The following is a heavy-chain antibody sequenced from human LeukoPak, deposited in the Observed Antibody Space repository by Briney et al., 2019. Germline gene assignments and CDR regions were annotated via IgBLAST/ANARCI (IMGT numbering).Heavy chain of an antibody. CDR1: GGSISSYY. J-gene: IGHJ4*02. D-gene: IGHD6-19*01. V-gene: IGHV4-59*12. CDR3: ARWDDSAWGFGN. CDR2: IYYSGTT. Sequence: PSETLSLTCTVSGGSISSYYWSWIRQPPGKGLGWIGDIYYSGTTYYNPSLKSRLTISVDTSKNHFSLKLTSVTAADTAVYYCARWDDSAWGFGNWGPGTLVTVSS.